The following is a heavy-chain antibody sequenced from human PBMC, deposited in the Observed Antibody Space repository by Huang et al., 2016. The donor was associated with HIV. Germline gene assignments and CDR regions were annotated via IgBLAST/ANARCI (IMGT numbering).Heavy chain of an antibody. CDR2: INPSGGST. CDR3: ARDPQHYYDSSGYFVPFAY. V-gene: IGHV1-46*01. CDR1: GYNFTSNY. D-gene: IGHD3-22*01. Sequence: QVLLVQSGAEVKKPGASVRFACKASGYNFTSNYIHWVRQAPGQGLEWMGIINPSGGSTTYAQKFQGRVTMTRDTSANTVYMDLSSLRSEDTAVYYCARDPQHYYDSSGYFVPFAYWGQGALVTVSS. J-gene: IGHJ4*02.